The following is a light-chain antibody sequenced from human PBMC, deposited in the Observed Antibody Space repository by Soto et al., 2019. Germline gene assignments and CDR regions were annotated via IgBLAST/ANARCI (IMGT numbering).Light chain of an antibody. Sequence: QSALTQPASVSGSPGQSITISCTGTSSDVGGYNYVSWYQQHPGKAPKLMIYDVSNRPSGVSNRFSGSKSGNTASLTISGLQAEDEDDYYGSSYTSSSTPVVFGGGTKLTVL. CDR1: SSDVGGYNY. J-gene: IGLJ2*01. V-gene: IGLV2-14*01. CDR2: DVS. CDR3: SSYTSSSTPVV.